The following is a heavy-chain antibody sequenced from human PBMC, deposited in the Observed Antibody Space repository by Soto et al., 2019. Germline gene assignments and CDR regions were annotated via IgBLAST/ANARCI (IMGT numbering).Heavy chain of an antibody. CDR2: INPSDSYT. Sequence: GESLKISCKGSGYSFTSYWISLVRQIPGKGLEWMGRINPSDSYTNYSPSFQGHVTISADKSISTAYLQWSIMKASDTAMYHCARHPVRGVIIKSNYYGMDVWGQGTTVTVSS. D-gene: IGHD3-10*01. CDR1: GYSFTSYW. J-gene: IGHJ6*02. CDR3: ARHPVRGVIIKSNYYGMDV. V-gene: IGHV5-10-1*01.